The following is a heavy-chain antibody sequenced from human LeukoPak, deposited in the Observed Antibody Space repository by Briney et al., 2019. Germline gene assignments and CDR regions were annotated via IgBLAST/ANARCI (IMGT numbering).Heavy chain of an antibody. V-gene: IGHV4-59*12. CDR1: GGSMSTYY. D-gene: IGHD3-22*01. J-gene: IGHJ6*03. Sequence: PSETLSLTCTVSGGSMSTYYWSWIRQPPGKGLEWIGYIYYSGRTNYNPSLKSRVTISVDTSKNQFSLKVSSVTAADTAVYYCARVKSSGYYHYYYYYYMDVWGKGTTVTISS. CDR2: IYYSGRT. CDR3: ARVKSSGYYHYYYYYYMDV.